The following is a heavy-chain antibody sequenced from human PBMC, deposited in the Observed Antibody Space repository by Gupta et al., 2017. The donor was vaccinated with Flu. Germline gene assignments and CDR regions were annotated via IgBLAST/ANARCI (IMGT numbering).Heavy chain of an antibody. CDR3: ARVLVGASLGL. CDR2: INPNGGDT. D-gene: IGHD1-26*01. V-gene: IGHV1-46*01. J-gene: IGHJ4*02. CDR1: GYKFIYYY. Sequence: ASGYKFIYYYIHWVRQAPGQGLEWMGMINPNGGDTNYPQNFQGRVTMTTDTSTSTVYMEMSSLRSDDTATYYCARVLVGASLGLWGQVTLVTVSS.